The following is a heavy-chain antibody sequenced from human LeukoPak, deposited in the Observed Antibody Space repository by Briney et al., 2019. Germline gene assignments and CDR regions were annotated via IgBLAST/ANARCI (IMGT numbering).Heavy chain of an antibody. CDR2: IYYSGST. CDR3: ARRAWGYCSGGSCSWYFDY. D-gene: IGHD2-15*01. J-gene: IGHJ4*02. CDR1: GGSISSSSYY. V-gene: IGHV4-39*01. Sequence: PSETLSLTCPVSGGSISSSSYYWGWIRQPPGKGLEWIGSIYYSGSTYYNPSLKSRVTISVDTSKTQFSLKLSSVTAADTAVYYCARRAWGYCSGGSCSWYFDYWGQGTLVTVSS.